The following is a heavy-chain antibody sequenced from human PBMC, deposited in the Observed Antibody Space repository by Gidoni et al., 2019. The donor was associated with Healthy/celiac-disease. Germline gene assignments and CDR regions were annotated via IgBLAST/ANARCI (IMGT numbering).Heavy chain of an antibody. CDR1: GGSISSCSYS. V-gene: IGHV4-61*02. Sequence: QVQLQESGSGLVKPSQTLSLTCTVSGGSISSCSYSWSWIRQPAGKGLEWIGRIDTSGSTNYNPSLKSRVTISVDTSKNQFSLKLSSVTAADTAVYYCATEVKGFFDYWGQGTLVTVSS. J-gene: IGHJ4*02. CDR2: IDTSGST. CDR3: ATEVKGFFDY.